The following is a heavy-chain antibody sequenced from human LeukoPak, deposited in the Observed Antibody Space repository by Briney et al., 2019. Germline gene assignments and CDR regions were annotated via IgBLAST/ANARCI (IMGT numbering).Heavy chain of an antibody. CDR3: ARDRGIMLTFGGIVAKGAHY. J-gene: IGHJ4*02. D-gene: IGHD3-16*02. CDR2: INHGGST. V-gene: IGHV4-39*07. Sequence: SETLSLICTVSGASVSGDPYYWGWIRQPPGKGLEWIGEINHGGSTNYNPSLKSRVTISVDTSKNQFSLKLSSVTAADTALYYCARDRGIMLTFGGIVAKGAHYWGQGTLVTVSS. CDR1: GASVSGDPYY.